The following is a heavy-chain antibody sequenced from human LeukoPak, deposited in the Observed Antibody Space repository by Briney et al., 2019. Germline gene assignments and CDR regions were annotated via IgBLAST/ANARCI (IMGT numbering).Heavy chain of an antibody. Sequence: SETLSLTCTVSGGSISSNNYYRGWIRQPPGKGLEWIVSIYYGGYTYYNTSLKRRVTIYVHTSKTQFSLKLSSVTAADTAIYYCQSRFLKWLLDYWGQGTLVTVSS. J-gene: IGHJ4*02. CDR1: GGSISSNNYY. CDR2: IYYGGYT. V-gene: IGHV4-39*01. D-gene: IGHD3-3*01. CDR3: QSRFLKWLLDY.